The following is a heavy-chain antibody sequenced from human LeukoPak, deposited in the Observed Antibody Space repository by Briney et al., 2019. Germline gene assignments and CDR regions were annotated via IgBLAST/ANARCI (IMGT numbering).Heavy chain of an antibody. CDR1: GGTFSSYA. Sequence: SVKVSCRASGGTFSSYAISWVRQAPGQGLEWMGRIIPILGIANYAQKFQGRVTITADKSTSTAYMELSSLRSEDTAVYYCASDSSSWSGNWGQGTLVTVSS. CDR3: ASDSSSWSGN. J-gene: IGHJ4*02. V-gene: IGHV1-69*04. D-gene: IGHD6-13*01. CDR2: IIPILGIA.